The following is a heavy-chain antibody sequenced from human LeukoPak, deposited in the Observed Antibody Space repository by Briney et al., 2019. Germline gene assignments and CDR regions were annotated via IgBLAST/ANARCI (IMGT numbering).Heavy chain of an antibody. D-gene: IGHD4-17*01. CDR3: ARDIDYEDY. V-gene: IGHV3-74*01. CDR2: INSDGSST. J-gene: IGHJ4*02. Sequence: GGSLRLSCVASGFTFSSYAMSWVRQAPGKGLVWVSRINSDGSSTSYADSVKGRFTISRDNAKNTLYLQMNSLRAEDTAAYYCARDIDYEDYWGQGTLVTVSS. CDR1: GFTFSSYA.